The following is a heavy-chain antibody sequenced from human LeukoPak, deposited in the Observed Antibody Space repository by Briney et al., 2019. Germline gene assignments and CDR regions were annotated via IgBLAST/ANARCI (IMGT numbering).Heavy chain of an antibody. CDR1: GYTFTGYY. V-gene: IGHV1-2*02. CDR3: ARVGPPSLVLPAAIGYYYYYYMDV. CDR2: INPNSGGT. D-gene: IGHD2-2*01. Sequence: ASVKVSCKASGYTFTGYYMHWMRQAPGQGLEWMGWINPNSGGTNYAQKFQGRVTMTRDTSISTAYMELSRLRSDDTAVYYCARVGPPSLVLPAAIGYYYYYYMDVWGKGTTVTVSS. J-gene: IGHJ6*03.